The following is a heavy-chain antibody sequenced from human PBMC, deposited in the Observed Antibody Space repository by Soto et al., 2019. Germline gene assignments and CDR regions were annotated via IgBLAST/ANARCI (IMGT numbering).Heavy chain of an antibody. CDR3: AKRGVDTFGLSY. J-gene: IGHJ4*02. V-gene: IGHV3-74*01. D-gene: IGHD3-10*01. Sequence: EVQLVESGGGLVQPGGSLRLSCAVSGFTFSSFWMHWVRQAPGEGLVWVSRINTDGSSTSYADSVKGRFTISRDNDKNTLYLQMNGLRVEDMAMYYCAKRGVDTFGLSYWGQGTLVTVSS. CDR1: GFTFSSFW. CDR2: INTDGSST.